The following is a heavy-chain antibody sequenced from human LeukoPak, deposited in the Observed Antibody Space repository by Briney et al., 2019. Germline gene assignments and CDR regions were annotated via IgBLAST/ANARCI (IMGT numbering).Heavy chain of an antibody. Sequence: VASVKVSCKASGYTFTGYYMHWVRQAPGQGLEWMGWITPNSGGTNYAQKFQGRVTMTRDTSITTAYMELSRLRSDDTAVYYCARNDILTANDYWGQGTLVTVSS. CDR1: GYTFTGYY. CDR2: ITPNSGGT. J-gene: IGHJ4*02. V-gene: IGHV1-2*02. CDR3: ARNDILTANDY. D-gene: IGHD3-9*01.